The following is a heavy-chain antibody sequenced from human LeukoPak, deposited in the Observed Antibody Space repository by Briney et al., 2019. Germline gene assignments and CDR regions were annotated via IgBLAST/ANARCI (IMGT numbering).Heavy chain of an antibody. CDR1: GYSFTNYW. V-gene: IGHV5-51*01. Sequence: GESLKISCKGSGYSFTNYWIGWVRQMPGKGLEWMGIIYPCDSGTRYSPSFQGQVTISADKSISTAYLQWSSLKASDTAMYYCASLSIAVAGTDPLMDVWGQGTTVTVSS. J-gene: IGHJ6*02. D-gene: IGHD6-19*01. CDR3: ASLSIAVAGTDPLMDV. CDR2: IYPCDSGT.